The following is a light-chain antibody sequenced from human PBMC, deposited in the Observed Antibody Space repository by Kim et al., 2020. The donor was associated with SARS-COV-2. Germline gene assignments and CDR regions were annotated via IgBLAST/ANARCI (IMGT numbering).Light chain of an antibody. J-gene: IGKJ1*01. CDR3: QQYNNWPPWT. Sequence: SPGERATLSCRASQSVSSNLAWYQQKPGQAPRLLIYGASTRATGLPARFSGSGSGTEFTLTISSLQSEDFAVYYCQQYNNWPPWTFGQGTKVDIK. CDR1: QSVSSN. V-gene: IGKV3-15*01. CDR2: GAS.